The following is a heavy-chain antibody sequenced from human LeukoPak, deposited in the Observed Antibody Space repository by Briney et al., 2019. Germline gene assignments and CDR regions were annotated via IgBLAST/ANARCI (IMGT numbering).Heavy chain of an antibody. CDR2: IIPILGIA. D-gene: IGHD4-17*01. J-gene: IGHJ4*02. Sequence: GASVKVSCKASGYTFTGYYMHWVRQAPGQGLEWMGRIIPILGIANYAQKFQGRVTITADKSTSTAYMELSSLRSEDTAVYYCARGGYGDYVSRWGQGTLVTVSS. CDR3: ARGGYGDYVSR. V-gene: IGHV1-69*04. CDR1: GYTFTGYY.